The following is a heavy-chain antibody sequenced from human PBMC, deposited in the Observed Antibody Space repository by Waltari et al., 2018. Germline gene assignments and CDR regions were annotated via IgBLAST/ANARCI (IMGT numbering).Heavy chain of an antibody. J-gene: IGHJ4*02. CDR1: GYSFNDYW. Sequence: EVQLVQSGAEVKQSGESLTISCHASGYSFNDYWFTWVRQKPGKGLEWMGRIDPSDSYSSYSPSFQGHVTFSADKSINTAYLQWSSVKASDTATYYCARRLSAVNENFDYWGQGTLVTVSP. D-gene: IGHD1-1*01. CDR2: IDPSDSYS. V-gene: IGHV5-10-1*03. CDR3: ARRLSAVNENFDY.